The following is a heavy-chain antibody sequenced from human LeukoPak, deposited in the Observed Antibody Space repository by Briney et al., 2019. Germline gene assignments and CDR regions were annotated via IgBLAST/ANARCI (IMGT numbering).Heavy chain of an antibody. J-gene: IGHJ6*02. CDR3: ARDLLGTNRVYYGMDV. V-gene: IGHV3-30-3*01. CDR2: ISYDGSNK. CDR1: GCTFSSYA. D-gene: IGHD1-14*01. Sequence: PGGSLRLSCAASGCTFSSYAMHWVRQAPGKGLEWVAVISYDGSNKYYADSVKGRFTISRDNSKNTLYLQMNSLRAEDTAVYYCARDLLGTNRVYYGMDVWGQGTTVTVSS.